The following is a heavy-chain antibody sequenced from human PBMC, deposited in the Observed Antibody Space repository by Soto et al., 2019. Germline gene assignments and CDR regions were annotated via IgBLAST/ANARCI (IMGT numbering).Heavy chain of an antibody. J-gene: IGHJ4*02. CDR2: IYYSGST. CDR3: ARRGSSSWYGY. D-gene: IGHD6-13*01. V-gene: IGHV4-39*01. CDR1: GGSISSSSYY. Sequence: QLQLQESGPGLVKPSETLSLTCTVSGGSISSSSYYWGWIRQPPGKGLEWIGSIYYSGSTYYNPSLKSRVTLPVATSKNQFSRKLSSVTAADTAVYYCARRGSSSWYGYWGQGTLVTVSS.